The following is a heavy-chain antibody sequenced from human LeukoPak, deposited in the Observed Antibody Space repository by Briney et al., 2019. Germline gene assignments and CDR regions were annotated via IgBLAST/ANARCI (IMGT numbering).Heavy chain of an antibody. Sequence: ASVKVSCKASGYTFTSYYMHWVRQAPGQGLEWMGIINPSGGSTSYAQKFQGRVTMTRDMSTSTVYMELSSLRSEDTAVYYCARGWIAAAGNDHWFDPWGQGTLVTVSS. CDR1: GYTFTSYY. CDR2: INPSGGST. D-gene: IGHD6-13*01. J-gene: IGHJ5*02. CDR3: ARGWIAAAGNDHWFDP. V-gene: IGHV1-46*01.